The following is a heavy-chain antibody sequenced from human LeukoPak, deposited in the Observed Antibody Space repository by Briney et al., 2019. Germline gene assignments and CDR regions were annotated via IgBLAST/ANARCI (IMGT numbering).Heavy chain of an antibody. CDR2: VYFNGDT. Sequence: SETLSLTCNVSSGSLSSYYWTWVRQPPGKTLQWIGNVYFNGDTNFNPSLKSRVTISVDTSNNQFSLKLSSVTAADTAVYYCARQFGLMRSYRHLDHWGPGILVTVSA. CDR3: ARQFGLMRSYRHLDH. V-gene: IGHV4-59*08. D-gene: IGHD3/OR15-3a*01. J-gene: IGHJ4*02. CDR1: SGSLSSYY.